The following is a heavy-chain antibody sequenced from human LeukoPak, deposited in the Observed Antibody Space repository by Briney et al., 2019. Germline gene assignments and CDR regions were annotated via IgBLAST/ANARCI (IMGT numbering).Heavy chain of an antibody. V-gene: IGHV4-61*01. CDR1: GGSVSSGSYY. CDR2: IYYSGST. Sequence: SETLSLTCTVSGGSVSSGSYYRSWIRQPPGKGLEWVGYIYYSGSTNYNPSLKSRVTISVDTSKNQFSLKLSSVTAADTAVYYCAREDTAMGIDYWGQGTLVTVSS. CDR3: AREDTAMGIDY. J-gene: IGHJ4*02. D-gene: IGHD5-18*01.